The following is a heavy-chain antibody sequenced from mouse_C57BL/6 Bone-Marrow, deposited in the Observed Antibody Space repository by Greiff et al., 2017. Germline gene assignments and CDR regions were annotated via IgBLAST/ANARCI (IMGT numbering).Heavy chain of an antibody. CDR3: ARENDGYYVAY. V-gene: IGHV1-69*01. Sequence: QVQLQQPGAELVMPGASVKLSCKASGYTFTSYWMHWVNQRPGQGLEWIGEIDPSDSYTNYNQKFKGKSTLTVDKSSSTAYMQLSSLTSEDSAVYYCARENDGYYVAYWGQGTLVTVSA. CDR2: IDPSDSYT. CDR1: GYTFTSYW. J-gene: IGHJ3*01. D-gene: IGHD2-3*01.